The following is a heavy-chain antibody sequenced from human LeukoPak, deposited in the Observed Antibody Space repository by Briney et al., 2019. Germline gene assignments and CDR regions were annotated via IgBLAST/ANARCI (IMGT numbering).Heavy chain of an antibody. CDR2: IFYSGST. CDR3: AVERSGSYFDY. Sequence: KSSETLSLTCTVSSGSISTSNYYWGWVRQPPGKALEWIGNIFYSGSTYYSPSLKSRVTISLDTSRNQFSLKLSSVTAADTAVYYCAVERSGSYFDYWGQGTLVTVSS. D-gene: IGHD1-26*01. J-gene: IGHJ4*02. V-gene: IGHV4-39*07. CDR1: SGSISTSNYY.